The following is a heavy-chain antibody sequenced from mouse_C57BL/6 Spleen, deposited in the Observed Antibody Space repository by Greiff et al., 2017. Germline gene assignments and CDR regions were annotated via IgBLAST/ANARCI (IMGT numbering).Heavy chain of an antibody. J-gene: IGHJ4*01. CDR2: IDPNSGGT. Sequence: VQLQQPGAELVKPGASVKLSCKASGYTFTSYWMHWVKQRPGRGLEWIGRIDPNSGGTKYNEKFKSKATLTVDKPSSTAYMQRSSLTSEDSAVYYCARVFYDYDDGYYAMDYWGQGTSVTVSS. CDR1: GYTFTSYW. V-gene: IGHV1-72*01. D-gene: IGHD2-4*01. CDR3: ARVFYDYDDGYYAMDY.